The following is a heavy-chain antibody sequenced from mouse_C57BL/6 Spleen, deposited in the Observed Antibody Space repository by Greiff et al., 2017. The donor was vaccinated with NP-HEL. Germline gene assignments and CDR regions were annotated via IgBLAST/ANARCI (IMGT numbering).Heavy chain of an antibody. CDR2: INPNYGTT. CDR3: ARGGNYCYDY. CDR1: GYSFTDYN. Sequence: VQLKQSGPELVKPGASVKLSCKASGYSFTDYNMNWVKQSHGQSLEWIGDINPNYGTTSYNQKFKGKATLTVDQSSSTAYMQLNSLTSEDSAVYYCARGGNYCYDYWGQGTTLTVSS. V-gene: IGHV1-39*01. J-gene: IGHJ2*01. D-gene: IGHD2-1*01.